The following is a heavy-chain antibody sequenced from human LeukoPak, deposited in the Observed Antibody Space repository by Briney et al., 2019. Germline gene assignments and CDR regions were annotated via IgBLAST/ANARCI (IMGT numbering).Heavy chain of an antibody. Sequence: GGSLRLSCAASGFIFSSFVMTWVRQAPGKGLEWVSAISGSGGATYYADSVKGRFTLSRDNSKNTVYLQINSLRGEDTAVYYCAKARDGSGSYFYYFDYWGQGALVTVSS. CDR1: GFIFSSFV. J-gene: IGHJ4*02. D-gene: IGHD3-10*01. V-gene: IGHV3-23*01. CDR2: ISGSGGAT. CDR3: AKARDGSGSYFYYFDY.